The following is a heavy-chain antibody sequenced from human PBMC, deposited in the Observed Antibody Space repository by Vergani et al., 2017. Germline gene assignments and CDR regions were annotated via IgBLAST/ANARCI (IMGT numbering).Heavy chain of an antibody. Sequence: EVQLVESGGGLVKPGGSLRLSCAASGFTFSSYSMNWVRQAPGKGLEWVSSISSSSSYIYYADSVKGRFTISRDNAKNSLYLQMNSLRAEDTAVYYCAGVFYTGYDFWSGYSFEFDYWGQGTLVTVSS. V-gene: IGHV3-21*01. D-gene: IGHD3-3*01. J-gene: IGHJ4*02. CDR1: GFTFSSYS. CDR2: ISSSSSYI. CDR3: AGVFYTGYDFWSGYSFEFDY.